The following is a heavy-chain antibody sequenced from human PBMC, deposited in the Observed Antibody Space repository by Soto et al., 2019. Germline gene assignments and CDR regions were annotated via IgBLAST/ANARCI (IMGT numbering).Heavy chain of an antibody. CDR2: IYHSGST. CDR3: AIVIDGYVLY. V-gene: IGHV4-30-2*01. CDR1: GGSISSGGYS. Sequence: SETLSLTCAVSGGSISSGGYSWSWIRQPPGKGMGWIGYIYHSGSTYYNPSLKRRVTISVDRSKNQFSLKLSSVTAADTAVYYCAIVIDGYVLYWGQGTLVTVSS. J-gene: IGHJ4*02. D-gene: IGHD5-12*01.